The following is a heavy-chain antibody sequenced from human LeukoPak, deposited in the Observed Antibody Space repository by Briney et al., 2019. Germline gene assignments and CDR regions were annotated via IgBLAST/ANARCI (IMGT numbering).Heavy chain of an antibody. CDR3: ARDGPYGAYYFDY. J-gene: IGHJ4*02. CDR1: GGSVSSSTYY. D-gene: IGHD4-17*01. V-gene: IGHV4-39*02. CDR2: VYYTGAT. Sequence: SETLSLTCTVSGGSVSSSTYYWGWIRQPPGKGLEWIGSVYYTGATYYIPSLESRVTLSADTSKNHFSLKLSSVTAADTAVYYCARDGPYGAYYFDYWGQGTLVTVSS.